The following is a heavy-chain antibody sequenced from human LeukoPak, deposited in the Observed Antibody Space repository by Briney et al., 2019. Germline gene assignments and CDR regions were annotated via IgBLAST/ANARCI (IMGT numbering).Heavy chain of an antibody. CDR3: ASWYCGGDCYSGYFDY. Sequence: PSETLSLTCTVSGGSISTYYWTWIRQPPGKGLEWIGYIYHSGSTYYNPSLKSRVTISVDRSKNQFSLKLSSVTAADTAVYYCASWYCGGDCYSGYFDYWGQGTLVTVSS. CDR2: IYHSGST. V-gene: IGHV4-59*12. CDR1: GGSISTYY. D-gene: IGHD2-21*01. J-gene: IGHJ4*02.